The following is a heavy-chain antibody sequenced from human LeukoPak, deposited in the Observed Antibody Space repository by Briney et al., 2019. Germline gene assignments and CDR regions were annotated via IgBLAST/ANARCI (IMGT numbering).Heavy chain of an antibody. J-gene: IGHJ3*02. D-gene: IGHD3-16*02. Sequence: ASVKVSCKVSGYTLTELSMHWVRQAPGKGLEWMGGFDPEDGETIYAQEFQGRVTMTEDTSTDTAYMELSSLRSEDTAVYYCATEFVGLAAFDIWGQGTMVTVSS. CDR1: GYTLTELS. V-gene: IGHV1-24*01. CDR2: FDPEDGET. CDR3: ATEFVGLAAFDI.